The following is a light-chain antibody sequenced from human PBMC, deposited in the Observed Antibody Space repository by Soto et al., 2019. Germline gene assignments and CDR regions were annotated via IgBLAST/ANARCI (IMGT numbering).Light chain of an antibody. CDR1: QSVSSY. CDR2: ETS. V-gene: IGKV3-11*01. Sequence: EIVLTQSPATLSLSPGERATLSCRASQSVSSYLAWYQQKPGLAPRLLIYETSNRATGIPARFSGSGSGTDFTLTIRSLEPEDFAVYYCQQRRNCARSTFGQGTRLEIK. CDR3: QQRRNCARST. J-gene: IGKJ5*01.